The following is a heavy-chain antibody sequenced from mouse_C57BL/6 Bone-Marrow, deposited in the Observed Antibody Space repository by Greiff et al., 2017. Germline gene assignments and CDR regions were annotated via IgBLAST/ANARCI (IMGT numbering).Heavy chain of an antibody. V-gene: IGHV1-82*01. Sequence: VQLQQSGPELVKPGASVKISCKASGYAFSSSWMNWVKQRPGKGLEWIGRIYPGDGDTNYNGKFKGKATLTADKASSTAYMQLSSLTSEDSAVYFCARCSFAYWGQGTLVTVSA. CDR2: IYPGDGDT. J-gene: IGHJ3*01. CDR3: ARCSFAY. CDR1: GYAFSSSW.